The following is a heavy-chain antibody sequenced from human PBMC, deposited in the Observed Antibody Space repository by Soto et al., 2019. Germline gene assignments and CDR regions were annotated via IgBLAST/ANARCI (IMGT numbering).Heavy chain of an antibody. D-gene: IGHD3-10*01. CDR1: GFTFSSYA. V-gene: IGHV3-23*01. J-gene: IGHJ4*02. CDR3: ARMVGRFGELSYDY. Sequence: GGSLRLSCAASGFTFSSYAMSWVRQAPGKGLEWVSAISGSGGSTYYADSVKGRFTISRDNSKNTLYLQMTNMDPVDTATYYCARMVGRFGELSYDYWGQGTLVTAPQ. CDR2: ISGSGGST.